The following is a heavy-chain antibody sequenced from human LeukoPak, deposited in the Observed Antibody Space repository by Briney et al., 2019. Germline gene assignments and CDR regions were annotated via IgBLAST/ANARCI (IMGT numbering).Heavy chain of an antibody. D-gene: IGHD2/OR15-2a*01. J-gene: IGHJ5*02. CDR1: GFTFSSYS. CDR2: ISGSGGST. V-gene: IGHV3-23*01. CDR3: AKDISNSNTQLATSTGDWFDP. Sequence: GGSLRLSCAASGFTFSSYSMNWVRQAPGKGLEWVSAISGSGGSTYYADSVKGRFTISRDNSKNTLYLQMNSLRAEDTAVYYCAKDISNSNTQLATSTGDWFDPWGQGTLVTVSS.